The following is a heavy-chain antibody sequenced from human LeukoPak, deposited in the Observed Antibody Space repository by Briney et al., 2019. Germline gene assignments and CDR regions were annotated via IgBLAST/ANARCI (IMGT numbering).Heavy chain of an antibody. V-gene: IGHV3-13*01. CDR3: ARARFLEWSYYFDY. Sequence: GGSLRLSCAASGFTFSSYDMHWVRQAAGKGLEWVSAIGTAGDTYYPGPVKGRFTISRENAKNSLYLQMNSLRAGDTAVYYCARARFLEWSYYFDYWGQGTLVTVSS. D-gene: IGHD3-3*01. J-gene: IGHJ4*02. CDR2: IGTAGDT. CDR1: GFTFSSYD.